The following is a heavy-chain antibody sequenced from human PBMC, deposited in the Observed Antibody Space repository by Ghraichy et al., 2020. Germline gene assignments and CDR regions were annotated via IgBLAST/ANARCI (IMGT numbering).Heavy chain of an antibody. V-gene: IGHV4-30-2*01. Sequence: SETLSLTCAVFGDSITSGGYSWTWIRQPPGKGLEWIGYIHHSGYTYFSPSLKRRLSMSLDTSKSHFSLSLTSVTAADTAMYFCARGHPPYYDSFFDPGGPGTLVTVSS. CDR2: IHHSGYT. J-gene: IGHJ5*02. D-gene: IGHD3-3*01. CDR1: GDSITSGGYS. CDR3: ARGHPPYYDSFFDP.